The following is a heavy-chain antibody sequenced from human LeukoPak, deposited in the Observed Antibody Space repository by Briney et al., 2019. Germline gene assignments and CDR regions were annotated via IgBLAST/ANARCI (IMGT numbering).Heavy chain of an antibody. CDR2: ISAYNGNT. CDR1: GYVFSSFG. D-gene: IGHD4/OR15-4a*01. Sequence: ASVKVSCKASGYVFSSFGVCWVRQAPGQGLEWMGWISAYNGNTNYAQKLQGRVTVTTDTSTNTVYMDLSSLRSEDTAVYYCAKDALGDYGGNRRFDYWGQGTLVTVSS. V-gene: IGHV1-18*01. CDR3: AKDALGDYGGNRRFDY. J-gene: IGHJ4*02.